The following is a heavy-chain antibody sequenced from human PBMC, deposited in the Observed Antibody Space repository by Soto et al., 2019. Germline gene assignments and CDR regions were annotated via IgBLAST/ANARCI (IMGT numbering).Heavy chain of an antibody. CDR3: ATPTPLRGAMITNINFDF. CDR2: INPNSGET. J-gene: IGHJ4*02. Sequence: ASVKVSCKASGYTFTDYYMHWVRLAPGQGLEWMGWINPNSGETNYPQKFQGRVSLTSDTSLSTAYMELTSLRSDDTAVYYCATPTPLRGAMITNINFDFWGQGTPVTVSS. CDR1: GYTFTDYY. D-gene: IGHD3-10*01. V-gene: IGHV1-2*02.